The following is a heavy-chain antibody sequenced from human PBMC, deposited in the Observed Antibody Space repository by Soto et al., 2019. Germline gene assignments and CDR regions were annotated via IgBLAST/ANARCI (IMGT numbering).Heavy chain of an antibody. CDR1: GYTLTELS. V-gene: IGHV1-24*01. D-gene: IGHD6-6*01. CDR3: ATDLPVRNSSSSSGWYFDL. CDR2: FDPEDGET. Sequence: QVQLVQSGAEVKKPGASVKVSCKVSGYTLTELSMHWVRQAPGKGLEWMGGFDPEDGETIYAQKFQGRVTMTEDTSTDTAYMELSSLRSEDTAVYYCATDLPVRNSSSSSGWYFDLWGRGTLVTVSS. J-gene: IGHJ2*01.